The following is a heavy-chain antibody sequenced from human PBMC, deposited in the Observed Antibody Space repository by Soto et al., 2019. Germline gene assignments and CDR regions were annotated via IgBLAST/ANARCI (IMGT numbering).Heavy chain of an antibody. J-gene: IGHJ6*02. D-gene: IGHD2-2*01. CDR2: ISSSSSYI. V-gene: IGHV3-21*01. CDR1: GFTFSSYS. CDR3: ARDRGSSGYCSSTSCHAV. Sequence: GGSLRLSCTASGFTFSSYSMNWVRQAPGKGLEWVSSISSSSSYIYYADSVKGRFTISRDNAKNSLYLQMNSLRAEDTAVYYCARDRGSSGYCSSTSCHAVWGQGTTVTVSS.